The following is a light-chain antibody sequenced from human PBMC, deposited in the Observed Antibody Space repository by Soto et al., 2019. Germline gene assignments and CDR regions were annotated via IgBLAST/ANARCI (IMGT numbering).Light chain of an antibody. J-gene: IGKJ4*01. CDR3: QLDGSSPRVT. V-gene: IGKV3-20*01. CDR1: QSVSSSY. Sequence: ELVLTQSPGTLSLSPGERATLSCRASQSVSSSYLDWYQQKPGQAPRLLIYGASSRSTGIPDRFSGSGAGTDGTLTISRLAPEDGAVDYCQLDGSSPRVTFGGGTNVEIK. CDR2: GAS.